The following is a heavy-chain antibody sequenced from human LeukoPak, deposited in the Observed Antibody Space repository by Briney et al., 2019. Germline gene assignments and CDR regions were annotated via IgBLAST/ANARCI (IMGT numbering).Heavy chain of an antibody. J-gene: IGHJ2*01. CDR1: GFTFSSYT. V-gene: IGHV3-21*01. CDR2: ISSGSGYI. Sequence: GGSLRLSCAASGFTFSSYTMNWVRQAPGKGLERVSSISSGSGYIYYADSVKGRFTISRDNAKDSLYLQMNSLRAEDTAVCYCARDSGGTGYYWYFDLWGRGTLVTVSS. CDR3: ARDSGGTGYYWYFDL. D-gene: IGHD2-15*01.